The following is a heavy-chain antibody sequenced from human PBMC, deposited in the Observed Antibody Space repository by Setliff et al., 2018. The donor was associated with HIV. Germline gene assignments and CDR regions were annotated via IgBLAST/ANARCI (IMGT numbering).Heavy chain of an antibody. CDR2: VSSRGDT. Sequence: SETLSLTCTVSDSGTYYWSWIRQPAGKGLEWIGRVSSRGDTNYNPSLKSRVTMSVDTSKNQFSLKLTSVTAADTAVYYCARGAELLWFGELHNIPYFDYWGQGTLVTVPQ. J-gene: IGHJ4*02. D-gene: IGHD3-10*01. CDR1: DSGTYY. CDR3: ARGAELLWFGELHNIPYFDY. V-gene: IGHV4-4*07.